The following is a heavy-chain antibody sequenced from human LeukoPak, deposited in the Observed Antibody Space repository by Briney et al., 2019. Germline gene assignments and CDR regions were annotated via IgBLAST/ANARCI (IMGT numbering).Heavy chain of an antibody. CDR3: ARRLTQYNCFDP. Sequence: SQTLSLTCAISGDSVSSNSVTWNWIRQSPSRGLEWLGRTYYRSTWYNDYAVSVRGRITVNPDTSKNQYSLHLNSVTPEDTAVYYCARRLTQYNCFDPWGQGILVTVSS. CDR1: GDSVSSNSVT. D-gene: IGHD2-21*02. V-gene: IGHV6-1*01. J-gene: IGHJ5*02. CDR2: TYYRSTWYN.